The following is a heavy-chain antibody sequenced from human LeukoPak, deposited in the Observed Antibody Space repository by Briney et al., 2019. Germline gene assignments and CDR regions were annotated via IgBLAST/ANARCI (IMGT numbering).Heavy chain of an antibody. CDR1: GFTFSTYG. V-gene: IGHV3-23*01. Sequence: GGSLRLSCAASGFTFSTYGMSWVRQAPGKGLEWVSGISDSGGTTYYADSVKGRFTISRDNPKNTLYLQMNSLRADDTAVYYCAKDLKQLANFDCWGQGTLVTASS. CDR3: AKDLKQLANFDC. J-gene: IGHJ4*02. D-gene: IGHD6-6*01. CDR2: ISDSGGTT.